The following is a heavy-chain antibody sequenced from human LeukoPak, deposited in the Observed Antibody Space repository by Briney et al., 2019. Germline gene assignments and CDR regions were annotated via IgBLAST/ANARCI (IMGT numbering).Heavy chain of an antibody. Sequence: SETLFLTCTVSGGSINSYYWSWIRQPAGKGLEWIGRISTSGNTNYNPSLKSRVTMSVDTSRNQFSLKLSSVTAADTAVYYCARAAPGHVVHDDAFDIWGQGTMVTVSS. V-gene: IGHV4-4*07. J-gene: IGHJ3*02. CDR2: ISTSGNT. CDR1: GGSINSYY. D-gene: IGHD1-1*01. CDR3: ARAAPGHVVHDDAFDI.